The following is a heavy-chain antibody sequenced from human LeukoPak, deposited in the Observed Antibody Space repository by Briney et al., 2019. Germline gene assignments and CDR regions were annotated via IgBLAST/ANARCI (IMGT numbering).Heavy chain of an antibody. CDR2: IIPIFGTA. J-gene: IGHJ4*02. CDR3: ARCYGGYYYLFDY. CDR1: GGTFSSYA. D-gene: IGHD3-22*01. Sequence: SVKVSCKASGGTFSSYAISWVRQAPGQGLEWMGGIIPIFGTANYAQKFQGRVTITADESTSTAYMELSSLRSEDTAVYYCARCYGGYYYLFDYWGQGTLVTVSS. V-gene: IGHV1-69*13.